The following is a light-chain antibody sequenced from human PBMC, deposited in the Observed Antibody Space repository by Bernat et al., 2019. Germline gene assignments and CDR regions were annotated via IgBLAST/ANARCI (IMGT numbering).Light chain of an antibody. V-gene: IGLV2-14*03. CDR1: SSDVGAYKY. CDR2: DVT. J-gene: IGLJ1*01. CDR3: TSYTSGSAPYV. Sequence: QSALTQPASVSGSPGQSITISCTGTSSDVGAYKYVSWYQQHPGKAPKLMIYDVTKRPSGVSNRFSGSKSGNTASLTLSGLQADDEADYYCTSYTSGSAPYVFGTGTKVTVL.